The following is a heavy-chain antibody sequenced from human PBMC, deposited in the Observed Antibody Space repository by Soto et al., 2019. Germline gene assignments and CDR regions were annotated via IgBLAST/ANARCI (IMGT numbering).Heavy chain of an antibody. CDR3: AKDNVGSGYLVGYFDY. Sequence: GGSLRLSCAASGFTFSSYAMSWVRQAPGKGLEWVSAISGSGGSTYYADSVKGRFTISRDNSKNTLYLQMNSLRAEDTAVYYCAKDNVGSGYLVGYFDYWGQGTLVTVSS. CDR2: ISGSGGST. V-gene: IGHV3-23*01. J-gene: IGHJ4*02. D-gene: IGHD3-3*01. CDR1: GFTFSSYA.